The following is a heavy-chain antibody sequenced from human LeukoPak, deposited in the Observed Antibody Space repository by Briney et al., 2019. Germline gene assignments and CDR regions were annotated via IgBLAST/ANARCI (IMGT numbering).Heavy chain of an antibody. CDR3: ARGRDYGDQAYDY. J-gene: IGHJ4*02. V-gene: IGHV4-34*01. Sequence: SETLFLTCAVYGGSFSGYYWSWIRQPPGKGLEWIGEINHSGSTNYNPSLKSRVTISVDTSKNQFSLKLSSVTAADTAVYYCARGRDYGDQAYDYWGQGTLVTVSS. CDR1: GGSFSGYY. D-gene: IGHD4-17*01. CDR2: INHSGST.